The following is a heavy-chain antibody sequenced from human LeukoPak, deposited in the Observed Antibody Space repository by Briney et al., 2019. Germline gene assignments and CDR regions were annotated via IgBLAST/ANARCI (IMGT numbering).Heavy chain of an antibody. Sequence: GGSLRLSCAASGFTFSSYGMHWVRQAPGKGLEWVSAISGSGGSTYYADSVKGRFTISRDNSKNTLYLQMNSLRAEDTAVYYCVCYDFWSGYYGSIDYWGQGTLVTVSS. CDR1: GFTFSSYG. D-gene: IGHD3-3*01. J-gene: IGHJ4*02. CDR2: ISGSGGST. V-gene: IGHV3-23*01. CDR3: VCYDFWSGYYGSIDY.